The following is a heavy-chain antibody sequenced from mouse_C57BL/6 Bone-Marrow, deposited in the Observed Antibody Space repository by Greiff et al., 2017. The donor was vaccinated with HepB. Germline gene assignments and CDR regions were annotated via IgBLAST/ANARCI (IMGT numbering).Heavy chain of an antibody. CDR2: IDPETGGT. Sequence: QVQLQQSGAELVRPGASVTLSCKASGYTFTDYEMHWVKQTPVHGLEWIGAIDPETGGTAYNQKFKGKAILTADKSSSTAYMELRSLTSEDSAVYYCTNDGGSYAMDYWGQGTSVTVSS. D-gene: IGHD2-12*01. CDR1: GYTFTDYE. J-gene: IGHJ4*01. V-gene: IGHV1-15*01. CDR3: TNDGGSYAMDY.